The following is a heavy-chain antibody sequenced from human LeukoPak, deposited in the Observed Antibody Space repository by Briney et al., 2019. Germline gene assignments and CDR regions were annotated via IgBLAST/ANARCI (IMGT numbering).Heavy chain of an antibody. CDR2: INSDGSST. CDR1: GFIFSSYW. J-gene: IGHJ4*02. V-gene: IGHV3-74*01. CDR3: ARRVVVPAAPYYFDY. Sequence: GGSLKLSCAASGFIFSSYWMHWVRQAPGKGLVWVSRINSDGSSTSYADSVKGRFTISRDNAKNTLYLQMNSLRAEDTAVYYCARRVVVPAAPYYFDYWGQGTLVTVSS. D-gene: IGHD2-2*01.